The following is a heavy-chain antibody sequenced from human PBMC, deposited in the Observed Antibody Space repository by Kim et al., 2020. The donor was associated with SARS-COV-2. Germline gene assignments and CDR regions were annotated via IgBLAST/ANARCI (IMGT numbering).Heavy chain of an antibody. CDR1: GFPFSSFA. J-gene: IGHJ5*02. CDR2: ISASGATT. V-gene: IGHV3-23*01. D-gene: IGHD3-10*01. CDR3: WKVRVWFGDAFDP. Sequence: GGSLRLSCAASGFPFSSFAMSWVRQAPGKGLEWVSTISASGATTYSADSVKGRLTITRDNSKNTLSLQMNSLRAEDTAVYYCWKVRVWFGDAFDPWGQGTLVSVSS.